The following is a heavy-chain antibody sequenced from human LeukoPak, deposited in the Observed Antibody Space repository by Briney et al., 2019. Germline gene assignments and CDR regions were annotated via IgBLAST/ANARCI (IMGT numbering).Heavy chain of an antibody. V-gene: IGHV3-72*01. CDR2: TRNKANSYTT. J-gene: IGHJ6*03. Sequence: GGSLRLSCAASGFTFSDHYMDWVRQAPGKGLEWVGRTRNKANSYTTEYAASVKGRFTISRGDSKNSLYLQMNSLKTEDTAVYYCAREGVLLSSSWSRRQYYYYYMDVWGKGTTVTISS. D-gene: IGHD6-13*01. CDR3: AREGVLLSSSWSRRQYYYYYMDV. CDR1: GFTFSDHY.